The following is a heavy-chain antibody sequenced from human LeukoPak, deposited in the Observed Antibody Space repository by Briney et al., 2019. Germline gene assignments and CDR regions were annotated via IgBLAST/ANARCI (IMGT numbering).Heavy chain of an antibody. V-gene: IGHV4-34*01. CDR3: ARVHDYGDQEGDY. D-gene: IGHD4-17*01. CDR2: INHSGST. CDR1: GGSFSGYY. J-gene: IGHJ4*02. Sequence: SETLSLTCAVYGGSFSGYYWSWIRQPPGKGLEWIGEINHSGSTNYNPSLKSRVTISADTSKNQFSLKLSSVTAADTAVYYCARVHDYGDQEGDYWGQGTLVTVSS.